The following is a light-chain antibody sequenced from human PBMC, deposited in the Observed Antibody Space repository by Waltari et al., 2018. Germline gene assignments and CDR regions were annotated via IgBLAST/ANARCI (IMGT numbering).Light chain of an antibody. V-gene: IGKV1-9*01. Sequence: DIQLTQSLSFLSASVGDTVTITCRASQDINHYLAWYQQKPGKAPNHLIYAETTLRSGVPSRFSRSASETEFTLTINSLQTEDFATYYCQQLTGFPITFGQGTRLEIK. CDR2: AET. CDR3: QQLTGFPIT. J-gene: IGKJ5*01. CDR1: QDINHY.